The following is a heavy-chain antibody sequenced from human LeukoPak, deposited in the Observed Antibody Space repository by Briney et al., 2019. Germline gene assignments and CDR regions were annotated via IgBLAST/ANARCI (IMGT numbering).Heavy chain of an antibody. V-gene: IGHV1-2*02. Sequence: GASVKVSCKASGYTFTSYGISWVRQAPGQGLEWMGWINPNSGGTNYAQKFQGRVTMTRDTSISTACMELSRLRSDDTAVYYCARGATMIVVVNSFDYWGQGTLVTVSS. CDR1: GYTFTSYG. CDR2: INPNSGGT. CDR3: ARGATMIVVVNSFDY. J-gene: IGHJ4*02. D-gene: IGHD3-22*01.